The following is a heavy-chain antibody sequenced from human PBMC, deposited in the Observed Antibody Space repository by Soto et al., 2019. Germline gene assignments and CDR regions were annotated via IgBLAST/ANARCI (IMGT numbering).Heavy chain of an antibody. D-gene: IGHD2-2*01. V-gene: IGHV4-30-4*01. CDR2: IYHTGTT. J-gene: IGHJ5*02. CDR3: ARVMAAMQNWLDP. CDR1: GGSISSIDCF. Sequence: PLETLSLTCSVSGGSISSIDCFWSWIRQPPGKGLEWIGFIYHTGTTYYNPSLRSRVTISIDTSKSQFSMKLNSVTAADTAVYYCARVMAAMQNWLDPWGQGTLVTVSS.